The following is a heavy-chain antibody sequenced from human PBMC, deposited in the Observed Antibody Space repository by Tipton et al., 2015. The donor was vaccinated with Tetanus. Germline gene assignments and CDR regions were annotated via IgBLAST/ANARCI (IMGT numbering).Heavy chain of an antibody. D-gene: IGHD4-17*01. V-gene: IGHV4-30-2*01. J-gene: IGHJ3*02. CDR1: GGSISSGGFS. CDR2: IYDSGSS. CDR3: ARGLLKYGDYQAFDI. Sequence: TLSLTCAVSGGSISSGGFSWHWIRQPPGKALEWIGHIYDSGSSYSNPSLKSRVTISVDRSKNQFSLSLSSVTAADTAMYYCARGLLKYGDYQAFDIWGQGTMVTVSS.